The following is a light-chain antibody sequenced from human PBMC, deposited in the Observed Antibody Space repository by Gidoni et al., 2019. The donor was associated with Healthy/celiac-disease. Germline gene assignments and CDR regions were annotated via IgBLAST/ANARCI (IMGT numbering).Light chain of an antibody. V-gene: IGLV2-11*01. Sequence: QSALTQPRSVSWSPGQSVTISCTGTSSDVGGYNDFSWYQQHPGKAPKLMIYDVSKRPSGVPDRFSGSKSGNTASLTISGLQAEDEADYYCSSYAGSYTFVVFGGGTKLTVL. CDR1: SSDVGGYND. J-gene: IGLJ2*01. CDR2: DVS. CDR3: SSYAGSYTFVV.